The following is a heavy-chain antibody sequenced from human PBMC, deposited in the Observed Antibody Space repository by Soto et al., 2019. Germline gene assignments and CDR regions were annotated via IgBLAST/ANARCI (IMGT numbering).Heavy chain of an antibody. J-gene: IGHJ4*02. CDR2: ISGSGGST. V-gene: IGHV3-23*01. CDR3: AYSSTPFDY. D-gene: IGHD6-13*01. Sequence: PGESLRVSCAASGFPIISYGMSWVRPDPGKGLEWVSAISGSGGSTYYADSVKGRFTISRDNSKNTLYLQMNSLRAEDTAVYYCAYSSTPFDYWGQGTLVTVSS. CDR1: GFPIISYG.